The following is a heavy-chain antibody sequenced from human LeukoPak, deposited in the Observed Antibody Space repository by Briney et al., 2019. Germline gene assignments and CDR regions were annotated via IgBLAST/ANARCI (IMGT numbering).Heavy chain of an antibody. Sequence: GGSLRLSCAASGFIFSSYAMHWVRQAPGKGLEYVSAISSDGGSTYYANSVKGRFTISRDNSKNTLYLQMGSLRGEDMAEYYCARDDSSGWYFLDYWGQGTLVTVSS. CDR1: GFIFSSYA. CDR3: ARDDSSGWYFLDY. CDR2: ISSDGGST. V-gene: IGHV3-64*01. D-gene: IGHD6-19*01. J-gene: IGHJ4*02.